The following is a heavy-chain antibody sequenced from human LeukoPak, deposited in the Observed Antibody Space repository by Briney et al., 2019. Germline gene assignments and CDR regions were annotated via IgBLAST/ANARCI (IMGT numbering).Heavy chain of an antibody. J-gene: IGHJ6*03. CDR3: ARDRGSYYDILTGNPVGGDYYYYMDV. CDR2: ISSSGSTI. CDR1: GFTFSSYE. V-gene: IGHV3-48*03. Sequence: GGSLRLSCAASGFTFSSYEMNWVRQAPGKGLEWVSYISSSGSTIYYADSVKGRFTISRDNAKNSLYLQMNSLRAEDTAVYYCARDRGSYYDILTGNPVGGDYYYYMDVWGKGTTVTVSS. D-gene: IGHD3-9*01.